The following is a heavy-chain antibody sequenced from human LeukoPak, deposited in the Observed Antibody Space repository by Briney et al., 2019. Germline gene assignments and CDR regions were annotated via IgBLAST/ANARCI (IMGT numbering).Heavy chain of an antibody. CDR3: AREGGGRSSGYEPPSGAFDI. D-gene: IGHD5-12*01. CDR2: ISYDGSNK. J-gene: IGHJ3*02. CDR1: GFTFSSYA. V-gene: IGHV3-30-3*01. Sequence: GRSLRLSCAASGFTFSSYAMHWVRQAPGKGLEWVAVISYDGSNKYYADSVKGRFTISRDNSKNTLYLQMNSLRAEDTAVYYCAREGGGRSSGYEPPSGAFDIWGQGTMVTVSS.